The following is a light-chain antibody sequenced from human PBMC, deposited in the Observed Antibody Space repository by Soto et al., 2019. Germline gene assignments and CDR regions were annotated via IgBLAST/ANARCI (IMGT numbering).Light chain of an antibody. J-gene: IGKJ3*01. Sequence: IVLTQSPGTLSLSPGVRATLSCRASQSVSSSYLAWYQQKPGQAPSLLIYGASSRATGIPDRFSGSGSGTDFTLIISRLEPEDFAVYYCQQYGSSPLFTFGPGTKVDI. V-gene: IGKV3-20*01. CDR3: QQYGSSPLFT. CDR2: GAS. CDR1: QSVSSSY.